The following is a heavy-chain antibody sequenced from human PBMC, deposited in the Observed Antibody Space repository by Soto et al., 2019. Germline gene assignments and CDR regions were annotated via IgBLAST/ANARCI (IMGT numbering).Heavy chain of an antibody. CDR1: GYTFTGYY. Sequence: ASVNVSFKASGYTFTGYYLHWVRQAPGQGLEWMGWINPNSGGTHYAQKFQGRVTMTRDTSISTAYMELSRLRSDDTAVYYCARDTGSSPSRREHYGMDVWGQWITVTVSS. J-gene: IGHJ6*02. V-gene: IGHV1-2*02. CDR3: ARDTGSSPSRREHYGMDV. D-gene: IGHD6-6*01. CDR2: INPNSGGT.